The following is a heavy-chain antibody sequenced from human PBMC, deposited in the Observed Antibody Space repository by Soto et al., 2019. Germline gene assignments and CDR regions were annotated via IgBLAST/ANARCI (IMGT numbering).Heavy chain of an antibody. Sequence: QVQLQQWGAGLLKPSETLSLTCAVYGGSFSGYYWSWIRQPPVKGLEWIGEINHSGGTNYNPSLKRRVTRSVATSKNQFSVKLSSVTAADTAVFYCARLRWEQPWVFDYWGQGTLVTVSS. CDR3: ARLRWEQPWVFDY. J-gene: IGHJ4*02. V-gene: IGHV4-34*02. CDR2: INHSGGT. CDR1: GGSFSGYY. D-gene: IGHD1-26*01.